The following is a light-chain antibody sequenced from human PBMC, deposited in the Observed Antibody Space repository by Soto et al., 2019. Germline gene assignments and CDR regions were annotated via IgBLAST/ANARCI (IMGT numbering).Light chain of an antibody. CDR1: SSDVGNYNL. CDR3: SSYAGSNRLV. J-gene: IGLJ2*01. CDR2: EVN. Sequence: QSALTQPASVSGSPGQSITISCTGTSSDVGNYNLVSWYQQHPGKAPKLMIYEVNKRPSGVPDRFSGSKSGNTASLTVSGLQADDEADYYCSSYAGSNRLVFGGGTKLTVL. V-gene: IGLV2-14*02.